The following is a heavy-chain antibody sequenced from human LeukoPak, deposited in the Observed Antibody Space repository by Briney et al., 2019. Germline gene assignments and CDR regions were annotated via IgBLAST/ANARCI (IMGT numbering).Heavy chain of an antibody. CDR2: ISYDGSNK. D-gene: IGHD1-26*01. V-gene: IGHV3-30-3*01. CDR3: ARCGGSYLPSH. CDR1: GFTFSSYA. J-gene: IGHJ4*02. Sequence: PGRSLRLSCAASGFTFSSYAMHWVRQAPGKGLEWVAVISYDGSNKYYADSVKGRFTISRDNSKNTLYLQMNSLRAEDTAVYYCARCGGSYLPSHWGQGTLVTVFS.